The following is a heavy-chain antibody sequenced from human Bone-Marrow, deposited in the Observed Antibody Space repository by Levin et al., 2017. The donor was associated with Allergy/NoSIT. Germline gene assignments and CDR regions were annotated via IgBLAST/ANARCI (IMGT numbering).Heavy chain of an antibody. CDR3: ARGRRGSYSAGAFDI. J-gene: IGHJ3*02. D-gene: IGHD1-26*01. V-gene: IGHV4-4*07. Sequence: GSLRLSCTVSGGSISSYYWSWIRQPAGKGLEWIGRIYTSGSTNYNPSLKSRVTMSVDTSKNQFSLKLSSVTAADTAVYYCARGRRGSYSAGAFDIWGQGTMVTVSS. CDR1: GGSISSYY. CDR2: IYTSGST.